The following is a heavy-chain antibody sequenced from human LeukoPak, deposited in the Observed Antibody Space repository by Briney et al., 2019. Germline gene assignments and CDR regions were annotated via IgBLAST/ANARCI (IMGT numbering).Heavy chain of an antibody. CDR2: ISTDGSTT. CDR1: GFTLSSYW. J-gene: IGHJ4*02. CDR3: ARSTYSGSLSDY. V-gene: IGHV3-74*01. Sequence: GGSLRLSCAASGFTLSSYWMPWVRQTPGKGVVWVSRISTDGSTTHYADSVKGRFTISRDNAKNTLYLQMNSLRAEDTAVYYCARSTYSGSLSDYWGQGTLVTVSS. D-gene: IGHD1-26*01.